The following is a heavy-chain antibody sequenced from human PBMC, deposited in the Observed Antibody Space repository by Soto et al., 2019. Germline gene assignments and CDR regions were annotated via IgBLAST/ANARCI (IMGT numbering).Heavy chain of an antibody. CDR3: ARLPYNWNYVI. J-gene: IGHJ4*02. V-gene: IGHV4-59*08. Sequence: PSETLSLTCTVSGGSISSYYGSWIRQPPGKGLEWIGYIYYTGSTNYNPSLKSRVTISVDTSKNQFSLELSSVTAADTAVYYCARLPYNWNYVIWGQGTLVTVSS. CDR2: IYYTGST. D-gene: IGHD1-7*01. CDR1: GGSISSYY.